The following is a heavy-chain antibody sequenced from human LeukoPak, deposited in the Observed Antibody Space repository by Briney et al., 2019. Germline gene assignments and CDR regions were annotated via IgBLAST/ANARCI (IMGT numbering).Heavy chain of an antibody. CDR2: IYYSGST. J-gene: IGHJ2*01. CDR1: GGSISSYY. V-gene: IGHV4-59*01. CDR3: ARDGSGYYGYFDL. D-gene: IGHD3-3*01. Sequence: SETLSLTCTVSGGSISSYYWSWIRQPPGKGLEWIGYIYYSGSTNYNPSLRSRVTISVDTSKNQFSLKLSSVTAADTAVYYCARDGSGYYGYFDLWGRGALVTVSS.